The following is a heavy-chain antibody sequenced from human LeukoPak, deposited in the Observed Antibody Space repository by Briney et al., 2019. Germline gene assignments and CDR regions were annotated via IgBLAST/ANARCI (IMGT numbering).Heavy chain of an antibody. CDR3: ASYVANMDV. J-gene: IGHJ6*03. Sequence: ASVTVSCKASGGTSSNYAISWVRQAPGQGLEWMGGIISIFGTANYAQKFQGRVTITADKSTSTAYMELSSLRSEDTAVYYCASYVANMDVWGKGTTVTVSS. D-gene: IGHD3-16*01. CDR2: IISIFGTA. V-gene: IGHV1-69*06. CDR1: GGTSSNYA.